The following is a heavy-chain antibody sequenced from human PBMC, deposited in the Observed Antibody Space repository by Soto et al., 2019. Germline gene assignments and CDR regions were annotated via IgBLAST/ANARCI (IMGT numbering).Heavy chain of an antibody. Sequence: PSETLSLTCTVSCGSISSYYWSWTRQPPGKGLEWIGYIYYSGSTNYNPSLKSRVTISVDTSKNQFSLKLSSVTAADTAVYYCAGVYDSSGYYKNYYYYGMDVWGQGTTVTV. V-gene: IGHV4-59*01. CDR1: CGSISSYY. CDR3: AGVYDSSGYYKNYYYYGMDV. J-gene: IGHJ6*02. CDR2: IYYSGST. D-gene: IGHD3-22*01.